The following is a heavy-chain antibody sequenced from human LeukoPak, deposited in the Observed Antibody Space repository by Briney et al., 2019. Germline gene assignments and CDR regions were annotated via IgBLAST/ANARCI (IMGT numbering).Heavy chain of an antibody. CDR2: IYYSGST. CDR3: ARAPVEMATTTDAFDI. Sequence: PSQTLSLTCTVSGGSISSGGYYWSWIRQHPGKGLEWIGYIYYSGSTYYNPSLKSRVTISVDTSKNQFSLKLSSVTAADTAVYYCARAPVEMATTTDAFDIWGPGTMVTVSS. J-gene: IGHJ3*02. D-gene: IGHD5-24*01. CDR1: GGSISSGGYY. V-gene: IGHV4-31*03.